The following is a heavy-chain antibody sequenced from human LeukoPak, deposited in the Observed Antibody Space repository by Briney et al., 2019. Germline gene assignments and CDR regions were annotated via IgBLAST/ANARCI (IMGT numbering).Heavy chain of an antibody. Sequence: SETQSLTCTVSGGSVSSGSYYWSWVRQPPGKGLEWIGHVYHSGSTNYNPSLKSRVTISVDTSKNQFSLKLSSVTAADTAVYYCARAGNYYYSSGYYSHFDYWGQGTLVTVSS. CDR3: ARAGNYYYSSGYYSHFDY. J-gene: IGHJ4*02. CDR1: GGSVSSGSYY. D-gene: IGHD3-22*01. CDR2: VYHSGST. V-gene: IGHV4-61*01.